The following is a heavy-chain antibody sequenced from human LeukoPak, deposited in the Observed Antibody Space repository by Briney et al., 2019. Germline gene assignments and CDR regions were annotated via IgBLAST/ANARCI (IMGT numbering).Heavy chain of an antibody. V-gene: IGHV3-23*01. D-gene: IGHD2-2*01. CDR2: ISSSGGST. CDR3: AKDSQVVPAAKSHLDY. J-gene: IGHJ4*02. CDR1: GFTFSSYA. Sequence: GGTLRLSCAASGFTFSSYAMTWVRQAPGKGLEWVSAISSSGGSTYYADSVKGRFTISRDNSKNTLYLQMNSLRAEDTAVYYCAKDSQVVPAAKSHLDYWGQGTLVTVSS.